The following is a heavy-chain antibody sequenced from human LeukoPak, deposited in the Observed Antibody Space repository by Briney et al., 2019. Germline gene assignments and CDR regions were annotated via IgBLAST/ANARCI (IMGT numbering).Heavy chain of an antibody. CDR2: INHSGST. V-gene: IGHV4-34*01. Sequence: SETLSLTCAVYGGAFSGYYWSWIRQPPGKGLDWIGEINHSGSTNYNPSLKSRVTISVDTSKNQFSLKLSSVTAADTAVYYCARCPTYCSSTSCLSYYYYMDVWGKGTTVTVSS. D-gene: IGHD2-2*01. CDR3: ARCPTYCSSTSCLSYYYYMDV. J-gene: IGHJ6*03. CDR1: GGAFSGYY.